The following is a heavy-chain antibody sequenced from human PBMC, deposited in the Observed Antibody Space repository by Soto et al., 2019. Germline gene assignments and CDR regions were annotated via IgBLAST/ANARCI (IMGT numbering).Heavy chain of an antibody. J-gene: IGHJ4*02. D-gene: IGHD3-22*01. CDR2: INPSGGST. Sequence: ASVKVSCKASGYTFTSYYMHWVRQAPGQGLEWMGIINPSGGSTSYAQKFQGRVTMTRYTSTSTVYMELSSLRSEDTAVCYCARDPLRGYDSSGYYFDYWGQGTLVTVSS. CDR1: GYTFTSYY. CDR3: ARDPLRGYDSSGYYFDY. V-gene: IGHV1-46*01.